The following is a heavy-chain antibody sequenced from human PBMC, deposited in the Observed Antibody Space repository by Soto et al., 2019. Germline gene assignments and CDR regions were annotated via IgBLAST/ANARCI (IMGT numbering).Heavy chain of an antibody. CDR2: VYYTGST. D-gene: IGHD6-19*01. CDR1: GGSISGSY. J-gene: IGHJ4*02. V-gene: IGHV4-59*01. Sequence: QVQLQESGPGLVKPSETLSLTCSVSGGSISGSYWSWIRQSPGKGLEWIGYVYYTGSTNYSPSLRSRVSISVDTSKNEFSLRLSSVTAADTAVYFCARSVAVPGAHIDYWCQGTQVTVSS. CDR3: ARSVAVPGAHIDY.